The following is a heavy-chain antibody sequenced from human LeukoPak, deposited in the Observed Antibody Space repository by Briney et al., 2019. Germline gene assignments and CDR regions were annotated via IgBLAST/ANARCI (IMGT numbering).Heavy chain of an antibody. D-gene: IGHD1-26*01. Sequence: GGSLRLSCAASGFTFSSYGMYWVRQAPGKGLEWVAGISYDGSADFYAGSVRGRFTISRENSKNTLCLQMNSLTAEDTAVYYCARDFSGRFCIDYWGQGTLVTVSS. V-gene: IGHV3-30*03. CDR2: ISYDGSAD. CDR1: GFTFSSYG. CDR3: ARDFSGRFCIDY. J-gene: IGHJ4*02.